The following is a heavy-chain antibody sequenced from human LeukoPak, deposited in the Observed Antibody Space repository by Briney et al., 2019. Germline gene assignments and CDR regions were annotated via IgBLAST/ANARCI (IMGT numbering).Heavy chain of an antibody. CDR1: GYTFTGYY. CDR3: ARDRAYYQFYMDV. D-gene: IGHD3-3*02. CDR2: INPNSGGT. V-gene: IGHV1-2*06. J-gene: IGHJ6*03. Sequence: ASVKVPCKASGYTFTGYYMHWVRQAPGQGLEWMGRINPNSGGTNYAQKFQGRVTMTRDTSISTAYMELSRLRSDDTAVYYCARDRAYYQFYMDVWGKGTTVTVSS.